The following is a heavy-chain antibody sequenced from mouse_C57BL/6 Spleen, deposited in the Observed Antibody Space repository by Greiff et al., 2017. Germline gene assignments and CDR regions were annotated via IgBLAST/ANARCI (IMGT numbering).Heavy chain of an antibody. V-gene: IGHV1-54*01. Sequence: VQLQQSGAELVRPGTSVKVSCKASGYAFTNYLIEWVKQRPGQGLEWIGVINPGSGGTNYNEKFKGKATLTADKSSSTAYMHLSSLTSEDSAVYFCARRRITTVVGPDYAMDYWGQGTSVTVSS. CDR1: GYAFTNYL. D-gene: IGHD1-1*01. J-gene: IGHJ4*01. CDR3: ARRRITTVVGPDYAMDY. CDR2: INPGSGGT.